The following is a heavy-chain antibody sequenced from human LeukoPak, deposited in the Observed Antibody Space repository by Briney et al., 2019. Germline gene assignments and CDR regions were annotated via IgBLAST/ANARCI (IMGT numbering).Heavy chain of an antibody. CDR1: GFTVSSNY. CDR2: IYSGGTT. CDR3: AKDWKFYYVSGSFFPDN. Sequence: GGSLRLSCAASGFTVSSNYMTWVRQAPGKGLEWVSAIYSGGTTYYADSVKGRFTISRGISKNTLYLQMNSLRADDTAVYYCAKDWKFYYVSGSFFPDNWGQGTLVTVSS. D-gene: IGHD3-10*01. J-gene: IGHJ4*02. V-gene: IGHV3-53*01.